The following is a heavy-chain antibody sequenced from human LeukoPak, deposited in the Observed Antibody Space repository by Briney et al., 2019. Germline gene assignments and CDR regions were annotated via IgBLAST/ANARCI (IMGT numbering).Heavy chain of an antibody. J-gene: IGHJ5*02. CDR1: GGSFSGYY. Sequence: SETLSLTCAVYGGSFSGYYWSWIRQPPGKGLEWIGEINHSGSTNYNPSLKSRVTVSVDTSKNQISLKLSSVTAANTAVYYCARQVHPTMARGVIRWFDPWGQGTLVTVSS. D-gene: IGHD3-10*01. CDR2: INHSGST. CDR3: ARQVHPTMARGVIRWFDP. V-gene: IGHV4-34*01.